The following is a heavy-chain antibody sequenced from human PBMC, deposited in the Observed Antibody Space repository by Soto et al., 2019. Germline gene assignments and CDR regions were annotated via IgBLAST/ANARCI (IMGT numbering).Heavy chain of an antibody. Sequence: EVQLLDSGGGLVQPGGSLRLACATSGVTFSSYAMTWVRQAPGKWLEWVSGISGRGGSTYYADSVKGRFTISRDNSQPALYLQMYSLRAGDTALYYCARDLSGTYYLGQYFQRWGQGTLVTVSS. CDR3: ARDLSGTYYLGQYFQR. CDR2: ISGRGGST. V-gene: IGHV3-23*01. D-gene: IGHD3-10*01. CDR1: GVTFSSYA. J-gene: IGHJ1*01.